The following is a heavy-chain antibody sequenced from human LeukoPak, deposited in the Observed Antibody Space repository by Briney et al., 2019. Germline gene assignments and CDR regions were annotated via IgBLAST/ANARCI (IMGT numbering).Heavy chain of an antibody. CDR2: IYYSGST. J-gene: IGHJ4*02. D-gene: IGHD6-19*01. CDR1: GGSISSYY. V-gene: IGHV4-59*01. CDR3: ARISGWSNRAPFDY. Sequence: SETLSLTCTVSGGSISSYYWSWIRQPPGKGLEWIGYIYYSGSTNYNPSLKSRVTTSVDTSKNQFSLKLSSVTAADTAVYYCARISGWSNRAPFDYWGQGTLVTVSS.